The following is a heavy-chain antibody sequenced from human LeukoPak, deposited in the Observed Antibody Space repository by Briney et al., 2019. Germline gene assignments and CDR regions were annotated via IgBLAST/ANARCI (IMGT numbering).Heavy chain of an antibody. J-gene: IGHJ6*02. Sequence: PSETLSLTCNVSGASISSSNYYWGWIRQPPGKGLEWIGNIYYSGSTYYNSSLESRLTISIDTSKNQFSLKLSSVTAADTAVYYCARRSIAAAGIHYYYYGMDVWGQGTTVTVSS. CDR3: ARRSIAAAGIHYYYYGMDV. D-gene: IGHD6-13*01. CDR2: IYYSGST. CDR1: GASISSSNYY. V-gene: IGHV4-39*07.